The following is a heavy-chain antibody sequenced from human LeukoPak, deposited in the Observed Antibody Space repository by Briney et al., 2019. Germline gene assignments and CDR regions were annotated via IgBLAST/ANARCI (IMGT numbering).Heavy chain of an antibody. J-gene: IGHJ4*02. V-gene: IGHV3-21*01. D-gene: IGHD5-18*01. CDR2: ISSSSSSI. CDR3: ARASGDIVETATMGSY. CDR1: GFTFNSYS. Sequence: GGSLRLSCAASGFTFNSYSMNWVRQAPGKGLEWVSSISSSSSSIYYTDSEKGRFTISRDNAKNSLYLQMNSLRAEDTAVYYCARASGDIVETATMGSYWGQGTPVTVSS.